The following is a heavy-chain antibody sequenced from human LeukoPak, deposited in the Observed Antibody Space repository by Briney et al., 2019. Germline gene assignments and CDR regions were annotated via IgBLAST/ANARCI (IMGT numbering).Heavy chain of an antibody. CDR3: ARVGVVPAAVSFDY. Sequence: PSETLSLTCTVSGGSISSSSYYWGWIRQPPGKGLEWIGSIYYSGSTYYNPSLKSRVTISVDTSKYQFSLKLSSVTAADTAVYYCARVGVVPAAVSFDYWGQGTLVTVSS. D-gene: IGHD2-2*01. CDR1: GGSISSSSYY. CDR2: IYYSGST. J-gene: IGHJ4*02. V-gene: IGHV4-39*07.